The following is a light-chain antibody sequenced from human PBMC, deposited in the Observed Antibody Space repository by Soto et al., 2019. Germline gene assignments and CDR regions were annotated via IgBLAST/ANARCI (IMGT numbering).Light chain of an antibody. Sequence: QSALTQPASVSGSPGQSITISCTGTSSDVGGYNYVSWYQQHPGKAPKLMINEVSNRPSGVSNRFSGSKSGNTASLTISGLQAEDEADYYCSSYTRSSTQVFGTGTKLTVL. J-gene: IGLJ1*01. CDR1: SSDVGGYNY. CDR2: EVS. CDR3: SSYTRSSTQV. V-gene: IGLV2-14*01.